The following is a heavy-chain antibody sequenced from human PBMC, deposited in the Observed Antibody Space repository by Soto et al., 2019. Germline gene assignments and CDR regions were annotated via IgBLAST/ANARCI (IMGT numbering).Heavy chain of an antibody. V-gene: IGHV5-51*01. CDR3: ATISYLRVSSRWYY. D-gene: IGHD6-13*01. CDR1: GYSFTSYW. J-gene: IGHJ4*02. Sequence: PGESLKISCKGSGYSFTSYWIGWVRQMPGKGLEWMGIIYPGDSDTRYSPSFQGQVTISADKSISTAYLQWSSLKASDTAMYYCATISYLRVSSRWYYGGQGTLFPVSS. CDR2: IYPGDSDT.